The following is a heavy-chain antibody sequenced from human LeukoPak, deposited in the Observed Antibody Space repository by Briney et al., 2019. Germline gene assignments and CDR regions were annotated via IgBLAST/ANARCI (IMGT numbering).Heavy chain of an antibody. CDR1: GGSISSYY. Sequence: SETLSLTCTVSGGSISSYYWSWIRQPPGKGLEWIGYVYYGGSTNYNSSLKSRVTISVDTSKNQFSLKLTSVTAADTAVYYCARGDSGSFSQFDCWGQGTLVTVSS. J-gene: IGHJ4*02. V-gene: IGHV4-59*01. CDR2: VYYGGST. CDR3: ARGDSGSFSQFDC. D-gene: IGHD1-26*01.